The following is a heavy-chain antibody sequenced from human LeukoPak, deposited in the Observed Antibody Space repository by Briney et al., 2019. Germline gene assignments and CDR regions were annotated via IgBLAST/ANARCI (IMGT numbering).Heavy chain of an antibody. J-gene: IGHJ6*02. Sequence: SETLSLTCAVYGGSFSGYYWSWIRQPPGKGLEWIGEINHSGSTNYNPSLKSRVTISVDTSKNQFSLKLSSVTAADTAVYYCARDAGGYDILTGYGYYYGMDVWGQGTTVTVSS. CDR2: INHSGST. CDR1: GGSFSGYY. D-gene: IGHD3-9*01. V-gene: IGHV4-34*01. CDR3: ARDAGGYDILTGYGYYYGMDV.